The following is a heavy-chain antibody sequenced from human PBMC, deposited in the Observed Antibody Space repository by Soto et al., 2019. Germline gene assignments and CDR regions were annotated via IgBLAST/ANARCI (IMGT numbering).Heavy chain of an antibody. CDR1: GYTFTSYA. D-gene: IGHD3-3*01. V-gene: IGHV1-3*01. CDR3: ARRAPLTIFGVVTLYGMDV. Sequence: ASVKVSCKASGYTFTSYAMHWVRQAPGQRLEWMGWINAGNGNTKYSQKFQGRVTITRDTSASTAYMELSSLRSEDTAVYYCARRAPLTIFGVVTLYGMDVWGQGTTVTVSS. J-gene: IGHJ6*01. CDR2: INAGNGNT.